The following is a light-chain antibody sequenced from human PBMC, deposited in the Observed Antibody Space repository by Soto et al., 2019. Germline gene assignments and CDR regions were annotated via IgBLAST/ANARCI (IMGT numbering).Light chain of an antibody. CDR3: SSYAGSTGV. Sequence: QSALTQPPSASGSPGQSVTISCTGTSSDVGGYNYVSWYQQHPGKAPKLMIYEVSKRPSGVPDRFSGSKSGNTASLTVSGLQAEDDVDYYCSSYAGSTGVFGGGTKLTVL. CDR1: SSDVGGYNY. J-gene: IGLJ3*02. CDR2: EVS. V-gene: IGLV2-8*01.